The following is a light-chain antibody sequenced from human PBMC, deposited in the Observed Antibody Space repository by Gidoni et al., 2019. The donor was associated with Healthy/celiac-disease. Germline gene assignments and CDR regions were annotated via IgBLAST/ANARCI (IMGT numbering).Light chain of an antibody. Sequence: DIQMTQSTSTLSASLGDRVTITCRASQSISSWLAWYQQKPGKAPKLLIYDASSLESGVPSRFSCSGSGTEFTLTISSLQPDDFATYYCQQYNSYSPWTFGQGTKVEIK. J-gene: IGKJ1*01. CDR1: QSISSW. CDR2: DAS. CDR3: QQYNSYSPWT. V-gene: IGKV1-5*01.